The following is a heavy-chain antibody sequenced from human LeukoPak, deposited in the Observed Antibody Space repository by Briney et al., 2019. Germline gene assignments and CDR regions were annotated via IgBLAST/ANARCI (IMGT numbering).Heavy chain of an antibody. J-gene: IGHJ6*03. D-gene: IGHD3-10*01. Sequence: PWGSLRRSCAASGFTFNSFGMSWVPQAQGKGLEWVSAIIGSGGSTYYADSVKGRFTISRDNSKNTLWLQMNSLRGEDTAVYYCAKTWRGRGYYGYGPSEYFYYMDVWGKGTTVTISS. CDR2: IIGSGGST. V-gene: IGHV3-23*01. CDR3: AKTWRGRGYYGYGPSEYFYYMDV. CDR1: GFTFNSFG.